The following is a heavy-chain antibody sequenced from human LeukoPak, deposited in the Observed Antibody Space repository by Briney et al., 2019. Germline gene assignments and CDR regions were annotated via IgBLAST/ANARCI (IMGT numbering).Heavy chain of an antibody. Sequence: ASVKVSCTASGYTFTNYDINWVRQATGQGLEWMGWMNPNSGNTGYAQKFQGRVTMTRNTTISTAYMELSSLRSEDTAVYYCARGSITIFGLIIDPWGQGTLVTVSS. CDR1: GYTFTNYD. CDR3: ARGSITIFGLIIDP. CDR2: MNPNSGNT. D-gene: IGHD3-3*01. V-gene: IGHV1-8*01. J-gene: IGHJ5*02.